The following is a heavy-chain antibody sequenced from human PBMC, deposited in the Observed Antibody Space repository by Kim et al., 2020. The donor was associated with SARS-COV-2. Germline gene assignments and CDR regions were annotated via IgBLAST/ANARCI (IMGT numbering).Heavy chain of an antibody. V-gene: IGHV1-2*02. CDR2: INPKSGDT. J-gene: IGHJ6*02. Sequence: ASVKVSCKASGYTFTGFYIHWVRQAPGQGLEWMGSINPKSGDTHYSENFQGRVTMTRDTSISTAYLEVSTLKSDDTAVYYCAKSAPTSTPRFFYGLGVWGQGTTVTVSS. CDR1: GYTFTGFY. CDR3: AKSAPTSTPRFFYGLGV.